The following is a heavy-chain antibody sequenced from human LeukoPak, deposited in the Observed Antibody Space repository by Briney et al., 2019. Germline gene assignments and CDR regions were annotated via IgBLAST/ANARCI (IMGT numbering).Heavy chain of an antibody. CDR2: ISGSDGST. J-gene: IGHJ4*02. Sequence: PGGSLRLSCAASGFTFSSYAMSWVRQAPGKGLEWVSGISGSDGSTNYADSVKGRFTISRENSKNTLYLQMNSLRAEDTAVYYCARVTYGSGTYGAFDYWGQGTLVTVSS. V-gene: IGHV3-23*01. CDR1: GFTFSSYA. D-gene: IGHD3-10*01. CDR3: ARVTYGSGTYGAFDY.